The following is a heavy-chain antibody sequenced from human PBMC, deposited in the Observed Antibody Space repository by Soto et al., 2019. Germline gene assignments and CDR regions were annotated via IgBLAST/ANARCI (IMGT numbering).Heavy chain of an antibody. CDR2: IYYSGST. Sequence: SETLSLTCTVSGGSISSGGYYWSWIRQHPGKGLEWIGYIYYSGSTYYNPSLKSRVTISVDTSKNQFSLKLSSVTAADTAVYYCARDAVFPRRGTSWFWFDPWGQGTLVTVS. CDR1: GGSISSGGYY. D-gene: IGHD3-22*01. V-gene: IGHV4-31*03. CDR3: ARDAVFPRRGTSWFWFDP. J-gene: IGHJ5*02.